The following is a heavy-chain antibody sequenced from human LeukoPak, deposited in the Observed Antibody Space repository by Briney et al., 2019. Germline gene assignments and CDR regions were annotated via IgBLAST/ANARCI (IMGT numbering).Heavy chain of an antibody. CDR2: IIPIFGTS. D-gene: IGHD4-23*01. CDR3: ARDYGAKRVFDY. J-gene: IGHJ4*02. Sequence: SVKVSCKASGGTFSSYATSWVRQAPGQGLEWMGGIIPIFGTSNYAQKFQGRVTITADKSTSTAYMELSSLRSEDTAVYYCARDYGAKRVFDYWGQGTLVTVSS. CDR1: GGTFSSYA. V-gene: IGHV1-69*06.